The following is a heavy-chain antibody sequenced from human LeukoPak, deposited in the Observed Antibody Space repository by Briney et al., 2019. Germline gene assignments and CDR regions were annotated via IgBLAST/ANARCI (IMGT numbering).Heavy chain of an antibody. CDR2: IKQDGSEK. CDR1: GFTFSSYW. J-gene: IGHJ3*02. Sequence: GGSLRLPCAASGFTFSSYWMSWVRQAPGKGLEWVANIKQDGSEKYYVDSVKGRFTISRDNAKNSLYLQMHSLRAEDTAVYYCARDPRSSSHDAFDIWGQGTMVTVSS. CDR3: ARDPRSSSHDAFDI. D-gene: IGHD6-6*01. V-gene: IGHV3-7*01.